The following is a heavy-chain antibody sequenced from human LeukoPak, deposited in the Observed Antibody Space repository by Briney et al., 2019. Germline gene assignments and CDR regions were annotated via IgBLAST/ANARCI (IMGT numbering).Heavy chain of an antibody. CDR1: GGSISSYY. V-gene: IGHV4-59*08. D-gene: IGHD6-13*01. Sequence: AETLSLTCTVSGGSISSYYWSWIRQPPGKGLEWIGCIYYSGSSNYNPSIKSRITISLDTSKNQFSLKLSSVTAADTAVYYCARYSNTGVYYFDYWGQGTLVTVSS. CDR2: IYYSGSS. CDR3: ARYSNTGVYYFDY. J-gene: IGHJ4*02.